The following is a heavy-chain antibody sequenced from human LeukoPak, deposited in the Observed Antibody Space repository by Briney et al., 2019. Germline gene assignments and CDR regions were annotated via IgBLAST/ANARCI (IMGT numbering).Heavy chain of an antibody. V-gene: IGHV3-30*02. D-gene: IGHD4-17*01. CDR3: VKCLYANLYGDVIDQ. J-gene: IGHJ4*01. Sequence: GGSLRLSCAASGFAFTSYGIHWLRQAPGKGLDWVAFIAYDGSLQYYGDSVKGRFTISRDNSENTVFLEMKSLRADDTAVYFCVKCLYANLYGDVIDQWGKGTLVTVSS. CDR2: IAYDGSLQ. CDR1: GFAFTSYG.